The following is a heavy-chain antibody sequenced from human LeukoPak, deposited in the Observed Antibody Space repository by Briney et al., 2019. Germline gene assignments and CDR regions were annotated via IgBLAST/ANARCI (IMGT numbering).Heavy chain of an antibody. CDR2: ISGSNGNT. CDR3: ADWGAGTKGLY. J-gene: IGHJ4*02. V-gene: IGHV3-23*01. Sequence: GALRLSCAASGLGFRYHAMGWVRRAPGKGVERVSNISGSNGNTYYADSVKGRYSISRDNSKNPVFLQINRLRAEDTAIYYCADWGAGTKGLYWGQGTLVTVSS. CDR1: GLGFRYHA. D-gene: IGHD1-1*01.